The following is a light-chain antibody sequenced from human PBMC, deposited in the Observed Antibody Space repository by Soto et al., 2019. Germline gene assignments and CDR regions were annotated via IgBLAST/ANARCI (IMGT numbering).Light chain of an antibody. CDR3: QQSHATPYT. V-gene: IGKV1-39*01. CDR1: QSVSTY. CDR2: AAS. J-gene: IGKJ2*01. Sequence: DIQLTQSPSSLSASVGDRVTITCRASQSVSTYLNWFQQKPGTAPKLLIYAASNLQGGVPSRFSGSGSGTDFTLTINSLQPEDFATYFCQQSHATPYTFGRGTKLEIK.